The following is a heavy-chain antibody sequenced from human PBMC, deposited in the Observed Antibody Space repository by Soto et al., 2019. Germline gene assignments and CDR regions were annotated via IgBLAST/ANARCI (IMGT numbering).Heavy chain of an antibody. CDR2: ISYDGSNK. Sequence: QVQLVESGGGVVQPGRSLRLSCAASGFTFSSYAMHWVRQAPGKGLEWVAVISYDGSNKYYADSVKGRFTISRDNSKNTLYLQMNSLRAEDTAVYYCARINFYDSRGDGSSSTPWGQGTLVTVSS. V-gene: IGHV3-30-3*01. CDR1: GFTFSSYA. CDR3: ARINFYDSRGDGSSSTP. J-gene: IGHJ5*02. D-gene: IGHD3-22*01.